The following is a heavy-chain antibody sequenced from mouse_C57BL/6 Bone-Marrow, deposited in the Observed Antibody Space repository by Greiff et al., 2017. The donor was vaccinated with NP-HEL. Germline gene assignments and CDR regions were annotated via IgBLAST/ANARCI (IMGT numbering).Heavy chain of an antibody. CDR3: TARQLRPY. V-gene: IGHV1-15*01. Sequence: QVQLQQSGAELVRPGASVTLSCKASGYTFTDYEMHWVKQTPVHGLEWIGAISPETGGTAYNQKFKGKAILTADKSSSTAYMELRSLTSEDSAVYYCTARQLRPYWGQGTSVTVSS. CDR2: ISPETGGT. D-gene: IGHD3-2*02. J-gene: IGHJ4*01. CDR1: GYTFTDYE.